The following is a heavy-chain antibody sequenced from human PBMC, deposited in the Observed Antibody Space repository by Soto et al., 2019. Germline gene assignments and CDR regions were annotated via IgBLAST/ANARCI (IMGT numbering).Heavy chain of an antibody. CDR1: GFAVSSKY. D-gene: IGHD6-19*01. CDR2: IYGGGTT. V-gene: IGHV3-53*01. CDR3: VQTTGWPGFDF. J-gene: IGHJ4*02. Sequence: EVQLVESGGGLIQPGGSLRLSCAASGFAVSSKYMTWVRQAPGKGLEWVSVIYGGGTTYYADSVKGRFTISRDTSKNTLYLQMNSLREEDPAVYSCVQTTGWPGFDFWGQGTLVTVSS.